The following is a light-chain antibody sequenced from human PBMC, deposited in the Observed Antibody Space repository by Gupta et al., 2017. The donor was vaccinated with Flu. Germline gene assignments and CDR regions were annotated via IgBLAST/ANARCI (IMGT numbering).Light chain of an antibody. CDR3: QVWDSSTGV. Sequence: LDIYQDTKRPTGIPERFSGSNTGNTATLTISGTQAMDEADYYCQVWDSSTGVFGGGTKVTVL. V-gene: IGLV3-1*01. J-gene: IGLJ2*01. CDR2: QDT.